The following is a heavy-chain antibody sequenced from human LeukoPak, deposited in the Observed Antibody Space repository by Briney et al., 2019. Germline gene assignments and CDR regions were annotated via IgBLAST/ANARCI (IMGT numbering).Heavy chain of an antibody. J-gene: IGHJ4*02. D-gene: IGHD3-16*01. V-gene: IGHV4-61*03. Sequence: SETLSLTCNVSGASVSSGSYYWSWIRQPPGKELEWIGYIYYSGSTSYNPSLKSRVTISVDTSKNHFSLKLTSVTAADTAVYFCARGGAGPLRDWGQGTLVTVSS. CDR3: ARGGAGPLRD. CDR2: IYYSGST. CDR1: GASVSSGSYY.